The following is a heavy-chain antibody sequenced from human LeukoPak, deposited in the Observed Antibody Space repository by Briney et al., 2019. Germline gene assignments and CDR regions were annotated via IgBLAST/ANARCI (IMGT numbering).Heavy chain of an antibody. CDR2: INLNNGGT. CDR1: EYTFTGYY. J-gene: IGHJ6*03. Sequence: ASVKVSCKASEYTFTGYYMYWVRQAPGQGLEWMGWINLNNGGTNYAQKFQGWVTMTRDTSISTAYMELSRLKSDDTAVYYCAKDPSPSRPHYYYHYMDVWGKGTTVTVSS. CDR3: AKDPSPSRPHYYYHYMDV. V-gene: IGHV1-2*04.